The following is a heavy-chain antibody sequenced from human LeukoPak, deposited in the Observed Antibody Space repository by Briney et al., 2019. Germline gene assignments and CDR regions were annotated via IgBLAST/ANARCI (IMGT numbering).Heavy chain of an antibody. CDR1: GDSISSYY. V-gene: IGHV4-59*01. CDR2: IYYSGST. Sequence: SETLSLTCTVSGDSISSYYWNWIRQPPGEGLEWLGYIYYSGSTNYNPSLTSRVTISVDTSKNQFSLKLSSVTAADTAVYYCARVYDSSGYYYPIDYWGQGTLVTVPS. CDR3: ARVYDSSGYYYPIDY. J-gene: IGHJ4*02. D-gene: IGHD3-22*01.